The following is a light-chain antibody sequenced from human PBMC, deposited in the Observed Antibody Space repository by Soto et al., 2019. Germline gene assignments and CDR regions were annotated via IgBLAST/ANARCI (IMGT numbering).Light chain of an antibody. CDR2: DAS. CDR3: QQYGSSPKT. Sequence: ETVLTQSPDTLALSPGERATLSCRASQSVSSYLAWYQQKPGQAPRLLIYDASSRATGVPARFSGSGSGTDFTLTISSLEPEDFAVYYCQQYGSSPKTFGQGTKVDIK. J-gene: IGKJ1*01. CDR1: QSVSSY. V-gene: IGKV3-11*01.